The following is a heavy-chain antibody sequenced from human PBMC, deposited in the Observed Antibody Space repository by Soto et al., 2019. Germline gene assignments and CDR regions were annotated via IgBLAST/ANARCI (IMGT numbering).Heavy chain of an antibody. Sequence: QVQLQESGPGLVKPWGTLSLTCGVSGGSVSRDNWWSWVRQPPGEGLEWIGEIHHSGSTNYSPSLKSRVTMSVDKSRNQFSLKLTSVTAADTAVYYCAENGSYDLVNWGQGTRVTVSS. D-gene: IGHD3-16*01. CDR3: AENGSYDLVN. CDR2: IHHSGST. V-gene: IGHV4-4*02. CDR1: GGSVSRDNW. J-gene: IGHJ4*02.